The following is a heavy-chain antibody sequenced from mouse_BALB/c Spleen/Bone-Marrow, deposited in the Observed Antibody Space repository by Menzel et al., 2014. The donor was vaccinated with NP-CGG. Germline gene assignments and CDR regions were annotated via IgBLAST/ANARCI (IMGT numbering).Heavy chain of an antibody. CDR1: GYTFTSYW. Sequence: QVQLQQSGAELVRPGASVKLSCKASGYTFTSYWINWVKQRPGQGLEWIGNTYPSDSYTNYNQKFKDKATLTVDKSSSTAYMQLSSPTSEDSAVYYCTRYDYDWFAYWGQGTLVTVSA. J-gene: IGHJ3*01. CDR2: TYPSDSYT. CDR3: TRYDYDWFAY. V-gene: IGHV1-69*02. D-gene: IGHD2-4*01.